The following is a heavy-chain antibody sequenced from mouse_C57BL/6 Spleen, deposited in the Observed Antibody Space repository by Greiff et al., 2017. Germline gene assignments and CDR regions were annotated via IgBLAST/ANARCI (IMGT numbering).Heavy chain of an antibody. CDR1: GFNIKDDY. Sequence: EVQLQESGAELVRPGASVKLSCTASGFNIKDDYMHWVKQRPEQGLEWIGWIDPENGDTEYASKFQGKATITADTSSNTAYLQLSSLTSEDTAVYYCTTGRNPYYFDYWGQGTTLTVSS. J-gene: IGHJ2*01. CDR2: IDPENGDT. D-gene: IGHD1-1*01. V-gene: IGHV14-4*01. CDR3: TTGRNPYYFDY.